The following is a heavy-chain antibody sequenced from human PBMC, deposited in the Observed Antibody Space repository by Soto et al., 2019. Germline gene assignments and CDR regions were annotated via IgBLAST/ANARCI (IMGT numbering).Heavy chain of an antibody. CDR1: GGSISSYY. D-gene: IGHD5-18*01. J-gene: IGHJ6*02. CDR2: IYYSGST. Sequence: QVQLQESGPGLVKPSETLSLTCTVSGGSISSYYWSWIRQPPGKGLELIGYIYYSGSTNYNPSLKSRLSISVDTSQNQFSLKLSSVTAADTSVYYCARIPPSRNGYEYYYYDMDVWGQGTTVTVSS. V-gene: IGHV4-59*01. CDR3: ARIPPSRNGYEYYYYDMDV.